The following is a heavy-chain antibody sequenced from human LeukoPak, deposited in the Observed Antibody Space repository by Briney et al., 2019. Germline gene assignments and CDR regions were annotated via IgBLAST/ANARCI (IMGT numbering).Heavy chain of an antibody. V-gene: IGHV4-59*01. CDR3: ARTNYDFWSGYYRDNWFDP. D-gene: IGHD3-3*01. CDR1: GGSISSYY. Sequence: SETLSLTCSVSGGSISSYYWSWIPEPPGKGLERIGDIYYSGSNNYTTSLESGVTISVDTSKNQLSLKLSSVTAADTAVYYCARTNYDFWSGYYRDNWFDPWGQGTLVTVSS. CDR2: IYYSGSN. J-gene: IGHJ5*02.